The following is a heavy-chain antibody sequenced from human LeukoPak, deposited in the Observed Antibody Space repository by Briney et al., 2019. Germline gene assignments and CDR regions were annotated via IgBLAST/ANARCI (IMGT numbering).Heavy chain of an antibody. V-gene: IGHV1-2*02. CDR1: GYTFTGYY. J-gene: IGHJ4*02. D-gene: IGHD3-10*01. Sequence: ASVKVSCKASGYTFTGYYMHWVRQAPGQGLEWMGWINPNSGGTNYAQKFQGRVTMTRDTSISTAYMELSRLRSDDTAVYYCARDIWFGELLPQDYWGQGTLVTVSS. CDR3: ARDIWFGELLPQDY. CDR2: INPNSGGT.